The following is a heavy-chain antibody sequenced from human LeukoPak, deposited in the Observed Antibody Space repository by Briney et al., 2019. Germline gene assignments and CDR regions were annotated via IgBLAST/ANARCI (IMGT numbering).Heavy chain of an antibody. V-gene: IGHV3-23*01. CDR3: AKPTRYSSGWFYYFDY. Sequence: GGSLRLSCAASGFTFSSYAMSWVRQAPGKGLEWASAISGSGGSTYYADSVKGRFTISRDNSKNTLYLQMNSLRAEDTAVYYCAKPTRYSSGWFYYFDYWGQGTLVTVSS. CDR1: GFTFSSYA. J-gene: IGHJ4*02. CDR2: ISGSGGST. D-gene: IGHD6-19*01.